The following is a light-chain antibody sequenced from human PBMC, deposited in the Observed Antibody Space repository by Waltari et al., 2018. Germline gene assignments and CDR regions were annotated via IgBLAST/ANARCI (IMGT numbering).Light chain of an antibody. V-gene: IGLV2-14*03. CDR3: SSYTSSISVV. CDR1: SDVGGYNF. Sequence: QSALTQPASVSGSPGQSITISCTGTSDVGGYNFVSWYQQHPGKAPKLMVYDVTNRPSGVSNRFSGSKSGNTASLTISGLQAEDEADYSCSSYTSSISVVFGGGTKLTVL. J-gene: IGLJ2*01. CDR2: DVT.